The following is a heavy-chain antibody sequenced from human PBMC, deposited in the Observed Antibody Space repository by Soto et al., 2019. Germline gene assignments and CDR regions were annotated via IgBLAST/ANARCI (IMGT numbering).Heavy chain of an antibody. Sequence: SVTLSPTFSVSVGSLPSNNWCTWVCQPPGQGLEWIGEIYRTGSTNDNPCLKSRVTISLDNSENQFSRKVPSQTAADTAVDYGASRDPGTSVDYWGQGTMVAVSS. D-gene: IGHD1-7*01. V-gene: IGHV4-4*02. CDR1: VGSLPSNNW. J-gene: IGHJ4*02. CDR3: ASRDPGTSVDY. CDR2: IYRTGST.